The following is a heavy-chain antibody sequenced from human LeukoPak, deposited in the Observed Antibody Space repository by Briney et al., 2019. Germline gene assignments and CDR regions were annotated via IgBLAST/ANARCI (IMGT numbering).Heavy chain of an antibody. Sequence: TGGSLRLSCAASGFTFTTSWMTWVRQAPGKGLDWVANINPDGNDKYYADSVKGRFTISRDNSEDSLYLQMNSLRVEDTALYYCTKGGGSGTKEVIDYWGQGTLVTVSS. CDR2: INPDGNDK. CDR3: TKGGGSGTKEVIDY. D-gene: IGHD3-10*01. J-gene: IGHJ4*02. V-gene: IGHV3-7*03. CDR1: GFTFTTSW.